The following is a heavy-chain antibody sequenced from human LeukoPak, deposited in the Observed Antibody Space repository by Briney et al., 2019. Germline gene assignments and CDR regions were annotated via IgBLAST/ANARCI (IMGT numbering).Heavy chain of an antibody. V-gene: IGHV1-69*04. J-gene: IGHJ6*02. D-gene: IGHD3-10*01. CDR3: ARGNHCGSGSYSYYYYGMDV. CDR2: IIPILGIA. Sequence: ASVKVSCKASGGTFSSYAISWVRQAPGQGLEWMGRIIPILGIANYAQKFQGRVTITADKSTSTAYMELSSLRSEDTAVYYCARGNHCGSGSYSYYYYGMDVWGQGTTVTVSS. CDR1: GGTFSSYA.